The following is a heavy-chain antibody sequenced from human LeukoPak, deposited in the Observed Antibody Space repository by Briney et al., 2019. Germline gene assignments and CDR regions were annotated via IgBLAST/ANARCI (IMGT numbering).Heavy chain of an antibody. D-gene: IGHD6-19*01. CDR1: GFTFSNYG. CDR2: ISYDGDSQ. V-gene: IGHV3-30*18. Sequence: QSGGSLRLSCAASGFTFSNYGMHWVRQAPGKGLEWVAVISYDGDSQYYADSVKGRFTISRDNSENTLYLQLNSLRPEDTAVYYCAKDRNRGWFFEYLGQGTLVTVSS. CDR3: AKDRNRGWFFEY. J-gene: IGHJ4*02.